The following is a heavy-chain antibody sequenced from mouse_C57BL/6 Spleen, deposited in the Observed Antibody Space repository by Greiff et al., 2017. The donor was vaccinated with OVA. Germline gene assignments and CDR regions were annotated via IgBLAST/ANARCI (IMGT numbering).Heavy chain of an antibody. V-gene: IGHV1-55*01. J-gene: IGHJ3*01. D-gene: IGHD2-2*01. CDR3: ARDYYGYDGFAY. CDR1: GYTFTSYW. CDR2: IYPGSGST. Sequence: VQLQQPGAELVKPGASVKMSCKASGYTFTSYWITWVKQRPGQGLEWIGDIYPGSGSTNYNEKFKSKATLTVDTSSSTAYMQLSSLTSEDSAVYFCARDYYGYDGFAYWGQGTLVTVSA.